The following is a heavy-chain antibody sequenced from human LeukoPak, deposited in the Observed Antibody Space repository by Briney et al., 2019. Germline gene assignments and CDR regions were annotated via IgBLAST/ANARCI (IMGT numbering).Heavy chain of an antibody. D-gene: IGHD3-3*01. CDR1: GGTFSSYA. CDR2: IIPIFGTA. Sequence: SVKVSCKASGGTFSSYAISWVRQAPGQGLEWMGGIIPIFGTANYAQKFQGRVTITADESTSTAYMELSSLRSEDTAVYYCARGQNDFWRLGPIYYYYMDVWGKATTVTVSS. CDR3: ARGQNDFWRLGPIYYYYMDV. V-gene: IGHV1-69*01. J-gene: IGHJ6*03.